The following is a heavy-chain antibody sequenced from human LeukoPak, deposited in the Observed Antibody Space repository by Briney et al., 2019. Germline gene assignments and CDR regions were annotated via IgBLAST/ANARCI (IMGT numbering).Heavy chain of an antibody. Sequence: SQTLSLTCTVSDGSITSDGYFCSWIRQPPGKGLEWIGYISHSGRTLSNPSLKSRVSMSVDRSQNQFSLKLSSVTAADTAVYYCARQKWEQQGRYYYSNGLDVWGPGATVIVSS. J-gene: IGHJ6*02. CDR2: ISHSGRT. D-gene: IGHD1/OR15-1a*01. CDR1: DGSITSDGYF. V-gene: IGHV4-30-2*01. CDR3: ARQKWEQQGRYYYSNGLDV.